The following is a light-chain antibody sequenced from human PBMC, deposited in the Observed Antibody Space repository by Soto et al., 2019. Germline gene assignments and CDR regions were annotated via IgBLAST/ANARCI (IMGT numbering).Light chain of an antibody. CDR1: QSISYW. J-gene: IGKJ1*01. V-gene: IGKV1-5*03. CDR2: KAS. CDR3: QQYNNYWT. Sequence: DIQMPQSPSTLSASVGDRVTITCRASQSISYWLAWYQQKPGKAPNLLIYKASSLESGVPSRFSGSGSGTEFTLTISSLQPDDLATYYCQQYNNYWTFGQGTKVEIK.